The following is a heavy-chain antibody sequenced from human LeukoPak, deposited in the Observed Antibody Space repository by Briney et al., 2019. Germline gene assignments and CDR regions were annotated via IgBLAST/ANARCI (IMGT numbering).Heavy chain of an antibody. J-gene: IGHJ3*01. D-gene: IGHD2-2*01. CDR2: MDPNSGNK. Sequence: GASVKVSCKASGFTFTSYEINWVRQAPGQGLEWMGWMDPNSGNKGYIQKFLGRVTMTRNTSISTAYMELSSLRSEDTAIYYCARVPASWSALDLWGQGTIVTVSS. V-gene: IGHV1-8*01. CDR3: ARVPASWSALDL. CDR1: GFTFTSYE.